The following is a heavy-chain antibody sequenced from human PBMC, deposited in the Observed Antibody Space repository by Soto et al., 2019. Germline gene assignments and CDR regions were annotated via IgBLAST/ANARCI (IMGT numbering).Heavy chain of an antibody. J-gene: IGHJ4*02. CDR1: GFTFSRYG. V-gene: IGHV3-30*18. CDR2: ISYDGSNK. CDR3: AKDLADFGAGDY. Sequence: QVQLVESGGGVVQPGRSLRLSCAASGFTFSRYGMHWVRQAPGKGLEWVAVISYDGSNKYYADSVKGRFTISRDNSKNTLYLQMNSLRAEDTAVYYCAKDLADFGAGDYWGQGTLVTVSS. D-gene: IGHD3-10*01.